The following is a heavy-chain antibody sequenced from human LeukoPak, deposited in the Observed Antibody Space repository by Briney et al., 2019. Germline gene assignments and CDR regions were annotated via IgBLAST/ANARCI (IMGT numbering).Heavy chain of an antibody. J-gene: IGHJ4*02. CDR2: INHSGST. CDR3: ARGVGTHDY. D-gene: IGHD3-10*01. CDR1: GGSFSGYY. V-gene: IGHV4-34*01. Sequence: SETLSLTCAVYGGSFSGYYWSWIRQPPGKGLEWIGEINHSGSTNYNPYLKSRVTISVDTSKNQFSLKLSSVTAADTAVHYCARGVGTHDYWGQGTLVTVSS.